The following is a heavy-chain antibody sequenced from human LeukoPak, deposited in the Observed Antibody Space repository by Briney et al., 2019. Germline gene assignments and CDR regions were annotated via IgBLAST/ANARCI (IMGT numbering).Heavy chain of an antibody. CDR2: ISAYNGNT. CDR3: ARDSSSWYQIYYYYGMDV. D-gene: IGHD6-13*01. J-gene: IGHJ6*02. Sequence: GASVKVSCKASGYTFTSYGISWVRQAPGQGLEWMGWISAYNGNTNYAQKLQGRVTMTTDTSMSTAYMELRSLRSDDTAVYYCARDSSSWYQIYYYYGMDVWGQGTTVTVSS. CDR1: GYTFTSYG. V-gene: IGHV1-18*01.